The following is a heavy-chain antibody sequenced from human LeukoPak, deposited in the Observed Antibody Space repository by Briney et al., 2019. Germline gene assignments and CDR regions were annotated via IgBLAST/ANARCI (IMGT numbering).Heavy chain of an antibody. CDR3: ASYYGGKRYFQH. CDR1: GGSISSYY. Sequence: SETLSLTCTVSGGSISSYYWSWIRQPPGKGLEWIGYIYYTGSTNYNPSLRSRVTISVDTSKNQFSLELSSVTAEDTAVYYCASYYGGKRYFQHWGQGTLVTVSS. D-gene: IGHD4-23*01. V-gene: IGHV4-59*01. CDR2: IYYTGST. J-gene: IGHJ1*01.